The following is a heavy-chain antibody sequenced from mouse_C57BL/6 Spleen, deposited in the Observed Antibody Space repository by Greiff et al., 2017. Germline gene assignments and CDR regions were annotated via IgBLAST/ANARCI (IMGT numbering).Heavy chain of an antibody. CDR1: GYTFTRYW. CDR3: ARQGDGAY. V-gene: IGHV1-64*01. D-gene: IGHD3-3*01. CDR2: IHPNSGST. Sequence: QVQLQQPGAELVKPGASVKLSCKASGYTFTRYWMHWVKQRPGQGLEWIGMIHPNSGSTNYNEKFKSKATLTVDNSSSTAYMQLSSRTSGYSAVYYCARQGDGAYWGQGTLVTVSA. J-gene: IGHJ3*01.